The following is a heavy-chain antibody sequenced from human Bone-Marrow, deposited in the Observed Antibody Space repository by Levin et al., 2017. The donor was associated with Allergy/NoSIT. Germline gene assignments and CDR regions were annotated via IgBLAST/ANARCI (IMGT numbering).Heavy chain of an antibody. CDR2: ISSSSSYI. CDR3: ARDSHDDYDFWSGYYDAPLNYYYYGMDV. V-gene: IGHV3-21*01. Sequence: GESLKISCAASGFTFSSYSMNWVRQAPGKGLEWVSSISSSSSYIYYADSVKGRFTISRDNAKNSLYLQMNSLRAEDTAVYYCARDSHDDYDFWSGYYDAPLNYYYYGMDVWGQGTTVTVSS. CDR1: GFTFSSYS. J-gene: IGHJ6*02. D-gene: IGHD3-3*01.